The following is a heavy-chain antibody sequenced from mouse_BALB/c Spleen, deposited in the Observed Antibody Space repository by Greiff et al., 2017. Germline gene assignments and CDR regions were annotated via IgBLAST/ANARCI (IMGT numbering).Heavy chain of an antibody. CDR1: GYAFTTYL. CDR2: ITPGSGGT. J-gene: IGHJ2*01. CDR3: ALLRFDY. D-gene: IGHD1-1*01. Sequence: VQLQQSGAELVRPGPSVKVSCKASGYAFTTYLIEWVKQRPGPGLEWIGVITPGSGGTNYNEKFKGKATLTSDKSSSTAYMQLSSLTSDYSAVYFGALLRFDYWGQGTTLTVSS. V-gene: IGHV1-54*01.